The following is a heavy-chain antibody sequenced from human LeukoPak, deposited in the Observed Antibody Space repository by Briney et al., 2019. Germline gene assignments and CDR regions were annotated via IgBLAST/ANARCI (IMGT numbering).Heavy chain of an antibody. D-gene: IGHD2-21*02. Sequence: PGGSLRLSCAASGFTFSSYAMSWVRQAPGKGLEWVSVIYSGGSTYYADSVKGRFTISRDNSKNTLYLQMNSLRAEDTAVYYCARGAPLGVVTAMTFDYWGQGTLVTVSS. CDR2: IYSGGST. V-gene: IGHV3-53*01. CDR1: GFTFSSYA. J-gene: IGHJ4*02. CDR3: ARGAPLGVVTAMTFDY.